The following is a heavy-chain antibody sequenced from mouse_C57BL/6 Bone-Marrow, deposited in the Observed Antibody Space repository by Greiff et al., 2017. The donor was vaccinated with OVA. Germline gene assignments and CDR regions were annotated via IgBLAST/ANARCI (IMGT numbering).Heavy chain of an antibody. J-gene: IGHJ4*01. CDR1: GFSLSTSGMG. D-gene: IGHD1-1*01. CDR3: ARVLYGSSYGYAMDY. CDR2: IYWDDDK. Sequence: QVTLKESGPGILQSSQTLSLTCSSSGFSLSTSGMGVSWIRQPSGKGLEWLVHIYWDDDKRYNPSPKSRPLTSKDTSRNQIFLKITSVDTADTATYDGARVLYGSSYGYAMDYWGQGTSVTVSS. V-gene: IGHV8-12*01.